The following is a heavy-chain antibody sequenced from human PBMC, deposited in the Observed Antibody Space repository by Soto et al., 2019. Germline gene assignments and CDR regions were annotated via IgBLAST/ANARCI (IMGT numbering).Heavy chain of an antibody. CDR2: ISGGGAGT. J-gene: IGHJ4*02. Sequence: GGSLRLSCVTSGFTFSSYAMSWVRQAPGKGLEWVSAISGGGAGTYYADSVRGRFTISRDNSKNTLYLQMSSLRAEDTAVYYCAKDHYYYDSSGYYLYFDYWGQGTLVTVSS. V-gene: IGHV3-23*01. CDR1: GFTFSSYA. D-gene: IGHD3-22*01. CDR3: AKDHYYYDSSGYYLYFDY.